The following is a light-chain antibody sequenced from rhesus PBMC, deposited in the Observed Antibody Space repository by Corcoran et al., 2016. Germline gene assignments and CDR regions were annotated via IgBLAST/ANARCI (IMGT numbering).Light chain of an antibody. CDR1: ENVTNY. CDR3: QQNYGTPYS. Sequence: DIQMTQSPSSLSASVGDIVTIIFRASENVTNYLNWYPQKPGKAPKFLIYRASALQSGVPSTFSGSGSGTDYTFTISSLQSEDVATYYCQQNYGTPYSFGQGTKVEI. J-gene: IGKJ2*01. CDR2: RAS. V-gene: IGKV1-74*01.